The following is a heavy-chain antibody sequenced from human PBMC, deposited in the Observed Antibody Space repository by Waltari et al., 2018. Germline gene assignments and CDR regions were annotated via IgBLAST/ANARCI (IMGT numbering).Heavy chain of an antibody. D-gene: IGHD5-18*01. CDR3: ARGQLWPYYFDY. CDR1: GGSISSYY. J-gene: IGHJ4*02. V-gene: IGHV4-59*01. Sequence: QVQLQESGPGLVKPSETLSLTCTVPGGSISSYYWSWLRQPPGKGLEWIGYIYYSGSTNYNPSLKSRVTISVDTSKNQFSLKLSSVTAADTAVYYCARGQLWPYYFDYWGQGTLVTVSS. CDR2: IYYSGST.